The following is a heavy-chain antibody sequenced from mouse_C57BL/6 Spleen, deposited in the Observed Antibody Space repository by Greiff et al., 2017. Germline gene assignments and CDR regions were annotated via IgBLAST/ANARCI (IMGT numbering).Heavy chain of an antibody. V-gene: IGHV1-69*01. CDR1: GYTFTSYW. CDR3: ARQLSADYAMDY. Sequence: QVQLQQSGAELVMPGASVKLSCKASGYTFTSYWMHWVKQRPGQGLEWIGEIDPSDSYTNYNQKFKGKSTLTVDKSSSTAYMQLSSLTSEDSAVXYCARQLSADYAMDYWGQGTSVTVSS. J-gene: IGHJ4*01. D-gene: IGHD3-2*02. CDR2: IDPSDSYT.